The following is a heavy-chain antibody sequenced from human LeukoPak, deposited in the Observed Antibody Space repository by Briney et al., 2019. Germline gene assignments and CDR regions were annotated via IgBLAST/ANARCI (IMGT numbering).Heavy chain of an antibody. D-gene: IGHD6-19*01. CDR1: GFTVSSNY. J-gene: IGHJ4*02. V-gene: IGHV3-21*01. CDR2: ITTSSTYI. Sequence: GGSLRLSCAASGFTVSSNYMSWVRQAPGKGLEWVSSITTSSTYISYADSVKGRFTISRDNAKNSLYLQMNSLRAEDTAVYYCARGKYSSGWFDYWGQGTLVTVSS. CDR3: ARGKYSSGWFDY.